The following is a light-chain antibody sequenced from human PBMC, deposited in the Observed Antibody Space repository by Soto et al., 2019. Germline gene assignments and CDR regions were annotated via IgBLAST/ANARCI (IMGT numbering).Light chain of an antibody. CDR1: QSITTW. CDR2: KAI. Sequence: DIQMTQSPSTLSASVGDRVTITCRASQSITTWLAWYQQKPGKAPKLLIYKAINLQSGDPSRFSGSGSGTEFTLTISSLQPDDFATYYCQRYNDYQYVFGQGTKLDMK. V-gene: IGKV1-5*03. J-gene: IGKJ2*01. CDR3: QRYNDYQYV.